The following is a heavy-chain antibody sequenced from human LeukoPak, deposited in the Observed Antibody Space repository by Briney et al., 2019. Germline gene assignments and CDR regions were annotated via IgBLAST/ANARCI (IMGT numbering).Heavy chain of an antibody. CDR3: ARVATGIAAAALSGFDP. CDR2: MYYSGIT. CDR1: GGFISSSSYQ. D-gene: IGHD6-13*01. J-gene: IGHJ5*02. V-gene: IGHV4-39*07. Sequence: SETLSLTCTVSGGFISSSSYQWGWIRQPPGKGLEWIGSMYYSGITYYNPSLKSRVTISVDTSKNQFSLKLSSVTAADTAVYYCARVATGIAAAALSGFDPWGQGTLVTVSS.